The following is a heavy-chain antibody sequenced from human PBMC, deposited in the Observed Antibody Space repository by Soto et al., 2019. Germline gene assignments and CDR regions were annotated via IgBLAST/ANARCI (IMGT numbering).Heavy chain of an antibody. D-gene: IGHD1-20*01. CDR3: AEPLTGANGPDY. CDR2: IVVGGGNT. J-gene: IGHJ4*02. Sequence: SVKVSCKASRFTFTSSAVQWVRQARGQRLEWIGWIVVGGGNTNYAQRFQERVTITRDMSTSTAYMELSSLRSEDTAVSYCAEPLTGANGPDYCGQGTLVPVYS. V-gene: IGHV1-58*01. CDR1: RFTFTSSA.